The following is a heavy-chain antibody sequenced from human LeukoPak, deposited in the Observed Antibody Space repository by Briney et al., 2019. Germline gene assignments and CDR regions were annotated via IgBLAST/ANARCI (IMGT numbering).Heavy chain of an antibody. J-gene: IGHJ4*02. CDR1: GGSISSGGYY. D-gene: IGHD3-3*01. V-gene: IGHV4-30-2*01. CDR2: IYHSGST. Sequence: SETLSLTCTVSGGSISSGGYYWSWIRQPPGKGLEWIGYIYHSGSTYYNPSLKSRVTISVDRSKNQFSLKLSSVTAADTAVYYCATTNNDFWSSRTLDYWGQGTLVTVSS. CDR3: ATTNNDFWSSRTLDY.